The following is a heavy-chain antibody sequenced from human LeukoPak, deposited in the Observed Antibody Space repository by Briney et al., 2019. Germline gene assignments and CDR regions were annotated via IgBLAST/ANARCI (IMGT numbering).Heavy chain of an antibody. CDR2: INPNSGGT. D-gene: IGHD6-13*01. V-gene: IGHV1-2*02. Sequence: ASVTVSCKASGYTFTGYYMHWVRQAPGQGLEWMGWINPNSGGTNYAQKFQGRVTMTRGTSISTAYMELSRLRSDDTAVYYCARGDQAAAGTGIDYWGQGTLVTVSS. CDR3: ARGDQAAAGTGIDY. CDR1: GYTFTGYY. J-gene: IGHJ4*02.